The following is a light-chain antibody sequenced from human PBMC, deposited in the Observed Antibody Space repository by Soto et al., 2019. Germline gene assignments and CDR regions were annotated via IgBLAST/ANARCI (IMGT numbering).Light chain of an antibody. CDR2: EAS. CDR3: QQYKGYWT. J-gene: IGKJ1*01. Sequence: DIQMTQSPSTLSASVGDRVTITCRASQSISDSLAWYQQKPGKAPKLLIYEASTLKSGVPSRFRGSRSGTEYTLTISSRQPDDFAIYYWQQYKGYWTFGQGTKVAIK. V-gene: IGKV1-5*03. CDR1: QSISDS.